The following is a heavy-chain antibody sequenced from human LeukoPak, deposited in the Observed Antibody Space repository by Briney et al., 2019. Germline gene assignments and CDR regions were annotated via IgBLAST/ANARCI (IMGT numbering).Heavy chain of an antibody. Sequence: PSETLSLTCTVSGGSISSYYWSWIRQPPGKGLEWIGYIYYSGSTNYNPSLKSRVTISVDTSKNQFSLKLSSVTAADTAVYYCARPRRAAAGTGWFDPWGQGTLVTVSS. CDR1: GGSISSYY. D-gene: IGHD6-13*01. V-gene: IGHV4-59*08. J-gene: IGHJ5*02. CDR2: IYYSGST. CDR3: ARPRRAAAGTGWFDP.